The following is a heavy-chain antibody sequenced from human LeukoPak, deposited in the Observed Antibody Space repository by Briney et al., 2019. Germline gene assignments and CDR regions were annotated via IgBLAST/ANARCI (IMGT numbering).Heavy chain of an antibody. D-gene: IGHD5-12*01. V-gene: IGHV3-74*01. Sequence: GGSLRQSCSASGFTFNSYWMHWVRQVPGRGLVWVSRIKNDGSYTNYAESVKGRFTISRDNAKNTLYLQMNSLRAEDTAVYYCVRGDSGYPDYWGQGTLVTVSS. CDR2: IKNDGSYT. CDR3: VRGDSGYPDY. J-gene: IGHJ4*02. CDR1: GFTFNSYW.